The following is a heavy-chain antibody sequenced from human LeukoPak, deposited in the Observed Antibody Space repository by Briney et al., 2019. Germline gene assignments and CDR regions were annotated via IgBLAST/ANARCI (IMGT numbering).Heavy chain of an antibody. CDR2: IYHSGST. Sequence: TSETLSLTGAVSGGSISSGGYSWSWIRQPPGKGLEWIGYIYHSGSTYYNPSLKSRVTISVDRSKNQFSLKLSSVTAADTAVYYCARSVIQLWPPHFDYWGQGTLVTVSS. CDR3: ARSVIQLWPPHFDY. D-gene: IGHD5-18*01. J-gene: IGHJ4*02. V-gene: IGHV4-30-2*01. CDR1: GGSISSGGYS.